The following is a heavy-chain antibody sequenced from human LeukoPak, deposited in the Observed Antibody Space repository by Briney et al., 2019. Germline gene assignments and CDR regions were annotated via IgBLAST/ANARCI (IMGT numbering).Heavy chain of an antibody. Sequence: GRPLRLSCAASGFTFSSYGMHWVRQAPGKGLEWVAVIWYDGSNKYYADSVKGRFTISRDNSKNTLYLQMNSLRAEDTAVYYCARDLSIAAAGMGGYWGQGTLVTVS. D-gene: IGHD6-13*01. CDR2: IWYDGSNK. CDR3: ARDLSIAAAGMGGY. CDR1: GFTFSSYG. J-gene: IGHJ4*02. V-gene: IGHV3-33*01.